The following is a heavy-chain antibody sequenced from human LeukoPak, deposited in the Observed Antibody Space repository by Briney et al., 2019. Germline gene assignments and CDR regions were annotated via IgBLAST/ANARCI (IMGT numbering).Heavy chain of an antibody. D-gene: IGHD6-19*01. CDR1: GFTFSSYS. J-gene: IGHJ4*02. V-gene: IGHV3-21*01. Sequence: GGSLRLSCAASGFTFSSYSMNWVRQAPGKGLEWVSSISSSSSYIYYADSVKGRFTISRDNAKNSLYLQMNSLGAEDTAVYYCARTPVAGTRREGGDYWGQGTLVTVSS. CDR2: ISSSSSYI. CDR3: ARTPVAGTRREGGDY.